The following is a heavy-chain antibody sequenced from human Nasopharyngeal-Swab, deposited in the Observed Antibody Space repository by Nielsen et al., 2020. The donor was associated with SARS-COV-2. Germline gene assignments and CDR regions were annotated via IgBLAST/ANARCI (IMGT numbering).Heavy chain of an antibody. CDR3: ARFSSGWYDIFDY. CDR1: GGSFSGYY. D-gene: IGHD6-19*01. J-gene: IGHJ4*02. Sequence: SETLSLTCAVHGGSFSGYYWSWLRQPPGKGLEWIGEINHSGSTNYNPSLKSRVTISLDTSKNQFSLKLTSVTAADTAVYYCARFSSGWYDIFDYWGQGTLVTVSS. CDR2: INHSGST. V-gene: IGHV4-34*01.